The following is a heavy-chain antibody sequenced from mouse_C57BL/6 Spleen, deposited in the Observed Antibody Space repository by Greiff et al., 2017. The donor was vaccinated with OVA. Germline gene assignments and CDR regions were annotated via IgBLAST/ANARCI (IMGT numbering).Heavy chain of an antibody. CDR1: GYAFSSYW. CDR3: ARLVTKYNVMDY. J-gene: IGHJ4*01. CDR2: IYPGDGDT. D-gene: IGHD2-2*01. Sequence: QVQLQQSGAELVKPGASVKISCKASGYAFSSYWMNWVKQRPGKGLEWIGQIYPGDGDTNYNGKFKGKSTLTADKSSSTAYMPLSRQTSEEAADYLGARLVTKYNVMDYWGQGTSVTVSS. V-gene: IGHV1-80*01.